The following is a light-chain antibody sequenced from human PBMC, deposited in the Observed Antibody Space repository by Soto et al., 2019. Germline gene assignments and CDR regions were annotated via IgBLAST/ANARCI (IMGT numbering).Light chain of an antibody. CDR1: QSVLYSSNNKNY. Sequence: DIVMTQSPDSLAVSLGERATINCKSRQSVLYSSNNKNYLAWYQQKPGQPPKLLIYWASTRESGVPDRFSGSGSGTDFTLTISSLQAEDVAVYYCQQYYSTPRWTFGQGTKVEIK. J-gene: IGKJ1*01. CDR2: WAS. V-gene: IGKV4-1*01. CDR3: QQYYSTPRWT.